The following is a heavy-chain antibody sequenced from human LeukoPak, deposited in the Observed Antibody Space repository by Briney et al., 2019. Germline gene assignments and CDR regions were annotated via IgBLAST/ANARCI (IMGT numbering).Heavy chain of an antibody. CDR3: ATRDYYDSSGLAFDI. D-gene: IGHD3-22*01. Sequence: GGSLRLSCAASGFTFSDYYMSWIRQAPGKGLEWVSYISSSGTTIYYADSVKGRFTISRDNAKNSLYLQMNSLRAEDTAVYYCATRDYYDSSGLAFDIWGQGTMVTVSS. CDR1: GFTFSDYY. CDR2: ISSSGTTI. V-gene: IGHV3-11*04. J-gene: IGHJ3*02.